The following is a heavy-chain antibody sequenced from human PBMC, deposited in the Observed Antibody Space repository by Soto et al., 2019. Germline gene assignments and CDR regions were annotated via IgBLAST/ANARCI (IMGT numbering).Heavy chain of an antibody. CDR2: ISSSSSYI. J-gene: IGHJ2*01. D-gene: IGHD4-17*01. CDR1: GFTFSSYS. CDR3: AREGSEAQTMAPLYGDFDSRRYFDL. V-gene: IGHV3-21*01. Sequence: GGSLRLSCAASGFTFSSYSMNWVRQAPGKGLEWVSSISSSSSYIYYADSVKDRFTISRDNAKNSLYLQMNSLRAEDTAVYYCAREGSEAQTMAPLYGDFDSRRYFDLWGRGTLVTVSS.